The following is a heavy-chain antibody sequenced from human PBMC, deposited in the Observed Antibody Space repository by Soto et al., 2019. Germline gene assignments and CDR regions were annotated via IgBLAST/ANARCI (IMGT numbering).Heavy chain of an antibody. CDR1: GFSLSTRDVG. V-gene: IGHV2-5*02. D-gene: IGHD2-2*01. CDR3: AHCRGGVASF. CDR2: VYWDDSK. J-gene: IGHJ4*02. Sequence: QITLNESGPTLVKPTQTLTLTCTFSGFSLSTRDVGVGWIRQPPGEALEWLGVVYWDDSKTYSPSLGCRLTNTRDTSKNQVVLRMTKMVPVDTATYYCAHCRGGVASFWGQGTLVTVSS.